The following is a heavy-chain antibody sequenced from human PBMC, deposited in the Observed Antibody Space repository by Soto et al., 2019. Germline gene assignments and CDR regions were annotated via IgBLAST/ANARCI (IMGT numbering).Heavy chain of an antibody. D-gene: IGHD3-3*01. CDR3: ARGDGYYDFWSGHFDP. CDR2: TYFTGTT. V-gene: IGHV4-59*01. CDR1: GASIRSNY. Sequence: SETLSLTCSVSGASIRSNYWTWIRQPPGKGLEWIGYTYFTGTTNYNPSLKSRVSMSIDTSKNQFSLRLTSMTAADTAVYYCARGDGYYDFWSGHFDPWGQGTLVTVSS. J-gene: IGHJ5*02.